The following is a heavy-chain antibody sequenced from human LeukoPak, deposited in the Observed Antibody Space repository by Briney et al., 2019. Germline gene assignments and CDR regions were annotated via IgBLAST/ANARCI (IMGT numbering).Heavy chain of an antibody. V-gene: IGHV1-69*13. J-gene: IGHJ4*02. Sequence: GASVKVSCKASGGTFSSYAISWVRQAPGQGLEWMGGIIPIFGTANYAQKFQGRVTITADESTSTAYMELSSLRSGDTAVYYCAMYDSSGYYYNDNLFDYWGQGTLVTVSS. CDR1: GGTFSSYA. CDR2: IIPIFGTA. D-gene: IGHD3-22*01. CDR3: AMYDSSGYYYNDNLFDY.